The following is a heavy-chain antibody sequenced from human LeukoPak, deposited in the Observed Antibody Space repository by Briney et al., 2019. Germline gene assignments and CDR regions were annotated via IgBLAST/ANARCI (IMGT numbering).Heavy chain of an antibody. V-gene: IGHV3-23*01. CDR1: GFTFSSYA. CDR3: AKGRYYDSSGSLDY. CDR2: ISGSGGST. D-gene: IGHD3-22*01. J-gene: IGHJ4*02. Sequence: GGSLRLSCAASGFTFSSYAMHWVRQAPGRGLEWVSAISGSGGSTYYADSVKGRFTISRDNSKNTLYLQMNSLRAEDTAVYYCAKGRYYDSSGSLDYWGQGTLVTVSS.